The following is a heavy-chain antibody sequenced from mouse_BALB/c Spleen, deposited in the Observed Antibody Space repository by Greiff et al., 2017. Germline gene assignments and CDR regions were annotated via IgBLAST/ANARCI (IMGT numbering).Heavy chain of an antibody. CDR1: GYTFTSYW. CDR3: TNLRDY. D-gene: IGHD1-1*01. CDR2: VYPSDSYT. J-gene: IGHJ2*01. V-gene: IGHV1-69*02. Sequence: QVQLQQPGAELVRPGASVKLSCKASGYTFTSYWINWVKQRPGQGLEWIGNVYPSDSYTNYNQKFKDKATWTVDKSSSTAYMQLSSPTSEDSAVYYCTNLRDYWGQGTTLTVSS.